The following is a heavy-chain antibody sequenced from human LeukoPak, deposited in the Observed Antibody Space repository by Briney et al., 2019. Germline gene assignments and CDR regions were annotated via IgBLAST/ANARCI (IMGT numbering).Heavy chain of an antibody. V-gene: IGHV3-23*01. D-gene: IGHD3-22*01. CDR2: ITTSGSST. Sequence: GGSLRLSCAASGFTFSSYAMSWVRQAPGRGLEWVSTITTSGSSTYYADSVKGRFTISRDNAKNSLYLQMNSLRAEDTAVYYCARDPPLATDYYDSSGYYRWGQGTLVTVSS. J-gene: IGHJ4*02. CDR1: GFTFSSYA. CDR3: ARDPPLATDYYDSSGYYR.